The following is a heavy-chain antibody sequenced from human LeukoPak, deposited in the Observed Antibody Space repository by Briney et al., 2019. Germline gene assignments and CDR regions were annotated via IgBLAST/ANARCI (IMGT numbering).Heavy chain of an antibody. D-gene: IGHD6-13*01. CDR1: GGSTSSYS. V-gene: IGHV4-59*08. J-gene: IGHJ6*03. CDR2: IYYSAST. Sequence: SETLSLTCRVSGGSTSSYSWSWIRQPPGKGLEWIGYIYYSASTNYNPSLKSRVTISVDTSKDQFSLRLSSVTAADTAVYYCARTRRSIAAATYYYYMDVWGKGTTVTVSS. CDR3: ARTRRSIAAATYYYYMDV.